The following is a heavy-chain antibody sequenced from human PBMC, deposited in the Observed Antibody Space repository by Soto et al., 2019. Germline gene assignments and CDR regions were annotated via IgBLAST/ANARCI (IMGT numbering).Heavy chain of an antibody. D-gene: IGHD3-3*01. V-gene: IGHV5-10-1*01. J-gene: IGHJ6*02. CDR1: GYIFTSYW. Sequence: GESLKISCNGSGYIFTSYWISWGRQMPGKGLEWMGRIDPSDSYTNYSPSFQGHVTISADKSISTAYLQWSSLKASDTAMYYCARQSGDFWSGSPLYYYYGMDVWGQGTTVTVSS. CDR3: ARQSGDFWSGSPLYYYYGMDV. CDR2: IDPSDSYT.